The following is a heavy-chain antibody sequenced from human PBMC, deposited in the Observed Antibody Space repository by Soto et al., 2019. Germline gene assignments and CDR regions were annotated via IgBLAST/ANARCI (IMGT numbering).Heavy chain of an antibody. D-gene: IGHD6-13*01. CDR3: ARLICRRYSSSWGDFDY. J-gene: IGHJ4*02. CDR1: GYSFTSYW. V-gene: IGHV5-10-1*01. Sequence: PGESLKISCKGSGYSFTSYWISWVRQVPGKGLEWMGRIDPSDSYTNYSPSFQGHVTISADKSISTAYLQWSSLKASDTAMYYCARLICRRYSSSWGDFDYWGQGTLVTVSS. CDR2: IDPSDSYT.